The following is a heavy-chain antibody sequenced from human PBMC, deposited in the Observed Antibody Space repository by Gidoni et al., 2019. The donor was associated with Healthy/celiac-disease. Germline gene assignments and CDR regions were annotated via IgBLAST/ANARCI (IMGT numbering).Heavy chain of an antibody. J-gene: IGHJ4*02. V-gene: IGHV3-48*01. Sequence: EVQLVESGGGLVQPGGSLRLSCAASGFTFSSYSMNWVRQAPGKGLEWVSYISSSRSTIYYADSVKGRFTISRDNAKNSLYLQMNSLRAEDTAVYYCATTSSSIADYWGQGTLVTVSS. D-gene: IGHD6-13*01. CDR2: ISSSRSTI. CDR3: ATTSSSIADY. CDR1: GFTFSSYS.